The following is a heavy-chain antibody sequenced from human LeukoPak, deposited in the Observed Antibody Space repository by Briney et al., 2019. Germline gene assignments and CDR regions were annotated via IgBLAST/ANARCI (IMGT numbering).Heavy chain of an antibody. CDR3: ALNSGYDDNHDY. Sequence: ASVKVSCKASGGTFSSYAISWVRQAPGQGLEWMGRIIPILGKANYAQKFQGRVTITAGKSTSTAYMELSSLRSEDTAVYYCALNSGYDDNHDYWGQGTLVTVSS. D-gene: IGHD5-12*01. V-gene: IGHV1-69*04. J-gene: IGHJ4*02. CDR1: GGTFSSYA. CDR2: IIPILGKA.